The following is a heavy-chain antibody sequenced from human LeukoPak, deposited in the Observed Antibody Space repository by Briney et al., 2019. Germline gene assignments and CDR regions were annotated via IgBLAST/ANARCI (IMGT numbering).Heavy chain of an antibody. J-gene: IGHJ3*02. V-gene: IGHV1-24*01. D-gene: IGHD2-2*01. CDR2: FDPEDGET. CDR1: GYTLTELS. Sequence: ASVKVSCKVSGYTLTELSMHWVRQAPGKGLEWMGGFDPEDGETIYAQKFQGRVTMTEDTSADTAYMELSSLRSEDTAVYYCATPTAGPTNAFDIWGQGTIITVSS. CDR3: ATPTAGPTNAFDI.